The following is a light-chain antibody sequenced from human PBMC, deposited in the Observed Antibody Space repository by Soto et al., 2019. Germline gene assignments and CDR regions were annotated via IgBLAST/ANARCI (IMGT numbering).Light chain of an antibody. V-gene: IGKV1-33*01. J-gene: IGKJ4*01. CDR3: QQYESLPT. CDR2: DVF. CDR1: QDISKY. Sequence: IQMTQSPSSLSASVGDRVTITCQASQDISKYLNWYQQKPGKAPKLLIYDVFNLETGVPSRFSGSGSVTHFTFTISSLQPEDVATYYCQQYESLPTFGGGTKVEIK.